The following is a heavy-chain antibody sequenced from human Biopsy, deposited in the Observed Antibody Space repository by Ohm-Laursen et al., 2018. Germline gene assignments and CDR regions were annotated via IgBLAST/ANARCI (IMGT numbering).Heavy chain of an antibody. D-gene: IGHD4-11*01. CDR3: ARDSGILNYGNFKYYHYYGMDV. V-gene: IGHV4-59*02. Sequence: GTLSLTCTVSGDSVTKYYWSWIRQPPGKGLEWIGHIYYSVMTNYNPSLQSRVSISVDTSRNQVSLTLTPVTAADTAVYYCARDSGILNYGNFKYYHYYGMDVWGQGTKVTVSS. CDR2: IYYSVMT. J-gene: IGHJ6*02. CDR1: GDSVTKYY.